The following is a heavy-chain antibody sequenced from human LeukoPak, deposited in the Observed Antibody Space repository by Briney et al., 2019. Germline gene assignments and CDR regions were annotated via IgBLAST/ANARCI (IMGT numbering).Heavy chain of an antibody. CDR3: ASAYYDILGGHFDY. J-gene: IGHJ4*02. CDR2: IYTSGNT. D-gene: IGHD3-9*01. Sequence: SQTLSLTCTVSGGSINSGNYYYNWIRQPAGKGLEWIGRIYTSGNTEYNPSLKSRVTISVDTSKSQFSLKLTSVTAADTAVYYCASAYYDILGGHFDYWGQGTLVTVSS. V-gene: IGHV4-61*02. CDR1: GGSINSGNYY.